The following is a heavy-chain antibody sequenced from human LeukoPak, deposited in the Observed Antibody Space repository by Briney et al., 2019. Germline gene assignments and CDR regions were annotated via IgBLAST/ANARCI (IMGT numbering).Heavy chain of an antibody. CDR2: IRHDGSYK. CDR1: GFTFSSSG. CDR3: ARTSHPCRASYYEYWFDP. V-gene: IGHV3-30*02. Sequence: GGSLRLSCAASGFTFSSSGMHWVRQAPGKGLEWVAFIRHDGSYKYYADSVKGRFTISRDNAKNSLYLQMNSLRAEDTALYHCARTSHPCRASYYEYWFDPWGQGTLVTVSS. D-gene: IGHD2-2*01. J-gene: IGHJ5*02.